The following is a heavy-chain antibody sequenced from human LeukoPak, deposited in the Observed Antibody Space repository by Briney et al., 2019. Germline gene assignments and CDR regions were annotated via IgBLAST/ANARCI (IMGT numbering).Heavy chain of an antibody. Sequence: PSETLSLTCTVSGGSISSYYWSWIRQPPGKGLEWIGYIYYSGSTNYNPSLKSRVTISVDTSKNQFSLKLSSVTAADTAVYYCARGRRIQTFDYWGQGTLVTVSP. CDR1: GGSISSYY. CDR3: ARGRRIQTFDY. CDR2: IYYSGST. J-gene: IGHJ4*02. V-gene: IGHV4-59*08. D-gene: IGHD5-18*01.